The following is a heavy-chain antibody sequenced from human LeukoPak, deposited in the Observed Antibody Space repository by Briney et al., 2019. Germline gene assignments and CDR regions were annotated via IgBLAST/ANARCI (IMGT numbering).Heavy chain of an antibody. CDR1: GYTFTGYY. CDR2: SNPNSGGT. Sequence: ASVKVSCKASGYTFTGYYMRWVRQGPGQGLEWMGWSNPNSGGTNYAQKFQGRVTMTRDTSISTAYMELSRLRSDDTAVYYCARLCSSTSCSPSYWGQGTLVTVSS. D-gene: IGHD2-2*01. V-gene: IGHV1-2*02. CDR3: ARLCSSTSCSPSY. J-gene: IGHJ4*02.